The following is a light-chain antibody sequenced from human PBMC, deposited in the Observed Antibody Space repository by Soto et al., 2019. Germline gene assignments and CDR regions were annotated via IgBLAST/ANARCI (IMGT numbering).Light chain of an antibody. Sequence: QAVVTQPPSASTSLGASVTLTCTLSSGYSNYKVDWYQQRPGKGPRFVMRVGTGGIVGSKGEGIPDGFSVLGSGLNRYLTIKNIQEEDESDYHCGADHGSGSNWIFGGGTKLTVL. CDR2: VGTGGIVG. CDR1: SGYSNYK. J-gene: IGLJ2*01. CDR3: GADHGSGSNWI. V-gene: IGLV9-49*01.